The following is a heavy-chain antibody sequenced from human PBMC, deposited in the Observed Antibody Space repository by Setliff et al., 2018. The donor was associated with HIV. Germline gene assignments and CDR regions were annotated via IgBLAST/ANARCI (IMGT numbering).Heavy chain of an antibody. CDR3: ARLPNGYSSSGYVYWHFDL. D-gene: IGHD3-22*01. J-gene: IGHJ2*01. Sequence: PGESLKISCKGSGYSFTNYWIGWVRQMPGKGLEWMGFIYPGDSDTRYSPSFQGQVTISADKSISTAYLQWSSLKASDTAMYYCARLPNGYSSSGYVYWHFDLWGRGTLVTVSS. CDR2: IYPGDSDT. V-gene: IGHV5-51*01. CDR1: GYSFTNYW.